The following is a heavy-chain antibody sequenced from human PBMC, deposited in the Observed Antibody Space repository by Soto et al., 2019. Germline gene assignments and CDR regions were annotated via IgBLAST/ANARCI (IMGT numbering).Heavy chain of an antibody. CDR2: ISAYNGNT. CDR1: GYTFTGYY. Sequence: ASVKVSCKASGYTFTGYYTHWVRQAPGQGLEWMGWISAYNGNTNYAQKLQGRVTMTTDTSTSTAYMELRSLRSDDTAVYYCAREDIVVVVAATTNYGMDVWGQGTTVTVSS. J-gene: IGHJ6*02. V-gene: IGHV1-18*04. CDR3: AREDIVVVVAATTNYGMDV. D-gene: IGHD2-15*01.